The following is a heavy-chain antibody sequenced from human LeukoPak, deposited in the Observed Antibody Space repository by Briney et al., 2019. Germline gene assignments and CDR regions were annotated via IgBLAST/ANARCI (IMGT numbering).Heavy chain of an antibody. V-gene: IGHV4-59*08. D-gene: IGHD2-21*01. Sequence: PSETLSLTWTVSGGSIGSYYWSWSRQPPGKGLEWIGYIYYSGSNNYNPSLKSRVTISVDTSKSQFSLKLSSVTAADTAVYYCARVRFPVYYFDYWGQGTLVTVSS. CDR1: GGSIGSYY. CDR2: IYYSGSN. CDR3: ARVRFPVYYFDY. J-gene: IGHJ4*02.